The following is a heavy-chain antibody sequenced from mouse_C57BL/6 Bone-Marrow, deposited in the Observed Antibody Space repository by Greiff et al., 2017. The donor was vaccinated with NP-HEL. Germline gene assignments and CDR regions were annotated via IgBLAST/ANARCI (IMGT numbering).Heavy chain of an antibody. J-gene: IGHJ2*01. Sequence: EVQVVESGPELVKPGDSVKISCKASGYSFTGYFMNWVMQSHGKSLEWIGRINPYNGDTFYNQKFKGKATLTVDKSSSTAHMELRSLTSEDSAVYYCARLGYYGNYFDYWGQGTTLTVSS. D-gene: IGHD2-1*01. V-gene: IGHV1-20*01. CDR2: INPYNGDT. CDR3: ARLGYYGNYFDY. CDR1: GYSFTGYF.